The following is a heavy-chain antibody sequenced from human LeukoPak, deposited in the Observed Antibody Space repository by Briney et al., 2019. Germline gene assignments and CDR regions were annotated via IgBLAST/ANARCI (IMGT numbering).Heavy chain of an antibody. CDR3: AREWDVVVPAANYYYYYYYMDV. CDR2: ISSSSSTI. CDR1: GFTFSSYS. J-gene: IGHJ6*03. D-gene: IGHD2-2*01. V-gene: IGHV3-48*01. Sequence: PGGSLRLSCAASGFTFSSYSMSWVRQAPGKGLEWVSYISSSSSTIYYADSVKGRFTISRDNAKNSLYLQMNSLRAEDTAVYYCAREWDVVVPAANYYYYYYYMDVWGKGTAVTVSS.